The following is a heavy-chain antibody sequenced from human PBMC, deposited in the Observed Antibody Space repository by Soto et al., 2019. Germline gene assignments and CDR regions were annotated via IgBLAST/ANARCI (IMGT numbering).Heavy chain of an antibody. CDR1: GDSISSPNW. Sequence: QVQLQESGPGLVKPSETLSLTCAVSGDSISSPNWWRWYRQTPGKGLEVIVEMFASGSSNYNPSLNGRVTISLDTSKHHFSLKLTSVTAADTAIYYCAREGFDHRPAYWGQGIPVTVSS. CDR2: MFASGSS. CDR3: AREGFDHRPAY. V-gene: IGHV4-4*02. J-gene: IGHJ4*02.